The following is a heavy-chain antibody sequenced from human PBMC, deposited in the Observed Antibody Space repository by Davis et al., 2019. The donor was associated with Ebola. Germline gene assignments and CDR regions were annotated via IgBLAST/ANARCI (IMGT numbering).Heavy chain of an antibody. J-gene: IGHJ4*02. CDR2: INWNGDST. CDR1: GFIFDDYG. V-gene: IGHV3-20*04. CDR3: ARESAATRIDS. Sequence: GESLKISCAASGFIFDDYGMTWVRQAPGKGLEWVSGINWNGDSTGYADSVKGRFTISRDNAKNSVYLQMDSLRPDDTGVYYCARESAATRIDSWGQGTLVTVSS. D-gene: IGHD2-15*01.